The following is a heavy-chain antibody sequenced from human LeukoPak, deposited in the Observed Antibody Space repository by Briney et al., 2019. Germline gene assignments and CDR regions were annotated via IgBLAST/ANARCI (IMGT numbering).Heavy chain of an antibody. D-gene: IGHD4-17*01. CDR2: ISGSGGST. J-gene: IGHJ4*02. CDR3: ARHSRSGDYAPVSTY. V-gene: IGHV3-23*01. Sequence: GGSLRLSCAASGFTFSSYAMSWVRQAPGKGLEWVSAISGSGGSTYYADSVKGRFTISRDNSKNTLYLQMNSLRAEDTAVYYCARHSRSGDYAPVSTYWGQGTLVTVSS. CDR1: GFTFSSYA.